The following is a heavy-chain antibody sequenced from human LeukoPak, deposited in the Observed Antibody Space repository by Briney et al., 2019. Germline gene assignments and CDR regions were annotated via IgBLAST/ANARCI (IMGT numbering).Heavy chain of an antibody. CDR1: GYRCTDFG. Sequence: ASVKVSCKSGGYRCTDFGLSWLRQAPGQGLERIGMSSTGNRDPAYAKKFNSRLTVSTETTTNTPYTELRSPRLDDKALYFCSRDWGTAGDISDIWGQGTMITVSS. CDR3: SRDWGTAGDISDI. CDR2: SSTGNRDP. V-gene: IGHV1-18*01. D-gene: IGHD1-1*01. J-gene: IGHJ3*02.